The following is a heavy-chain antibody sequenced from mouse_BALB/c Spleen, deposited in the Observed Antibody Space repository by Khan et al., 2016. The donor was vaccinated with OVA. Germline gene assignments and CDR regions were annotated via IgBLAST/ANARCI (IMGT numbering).Heavy chain of an antibody. CDR3: ARVYGGDFDY. CDR2: ISYSGNT. V-gene: IGHV3-2*02. D-gene: IGHD1-1*01. Sequence: VQLKVSGPGLVKPSQSLSLTCTVTGYSITSDYAWNWIRQFPGNKLEWMGFISYSGNTNYNPSLKSRISITRDTSKNQFFLQLNSVTTEDTARYYCARVYGGDFDYWGQGTTLTVSS. J-gene: IGHJ2*01. CDR1: GYSITSDYA.